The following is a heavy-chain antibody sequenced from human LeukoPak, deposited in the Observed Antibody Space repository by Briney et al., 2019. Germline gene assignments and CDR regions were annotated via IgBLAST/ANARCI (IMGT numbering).Heavy chain of an antibody. Sequence: SGTLSLTCAVSGGSISGSNWWSWVRQPPGKGLEGIGEIYHGDSTNYTPSLKSRVSISVDKSKNEFSLKLRSVTAADTAMYYCARGEQQLALDGYRYYGLDVWGQGSTVTVSS. CDR3: ARGEQQLALDGYRYYGLDV. J-gene: IGHJ6*02. CDR2: IYHGDST. V-gene: IGHV4-4*02. CDR1: GGSISGSNW. D-gene: IGHD6-13*01.